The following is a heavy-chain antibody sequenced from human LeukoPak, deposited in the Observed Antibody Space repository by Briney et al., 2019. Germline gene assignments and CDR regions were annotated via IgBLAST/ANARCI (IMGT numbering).Heavy chain of an antibody. V-gene: IGHV4-4*02. D-gene: IGHD6-6*01. J-gene: IGHJ3*02. CDR1: AFIFSGHW. Sequence: GSLRLSCEGSAFIFSGHWMNWVRQTPGKGLEWIGYIYHSGSTYYNPSLKSRVTISVDRSKNQFSLRLSSVTAADTAVYYCARTSIAARRANAFDIWGQGTMVTVSS. CDR2: IYHSGST. CDR3: ARTSIAARRANAFDI.